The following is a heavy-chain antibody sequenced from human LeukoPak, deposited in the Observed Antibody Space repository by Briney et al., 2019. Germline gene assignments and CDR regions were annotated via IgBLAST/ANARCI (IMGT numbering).Heavy chain of an antibody. J-gene: IGHJ4*02. D-gene: IGHD3-10*01. Sequence: ASVKVSCKASGNTFTSYYIHWVRQAPGQGLEWMGIINPSGDSTSYAQKFEGRIIMTRDTSTSTVYMELSSLRSEDTAVYYCASGSGTWSPDYWGQGALVTVSS. CDR3: ASGSGTWSPDY. V-gene: IGHV1-46*01. CDR2: INPSGDST. CDR1: GNTFTSYY.